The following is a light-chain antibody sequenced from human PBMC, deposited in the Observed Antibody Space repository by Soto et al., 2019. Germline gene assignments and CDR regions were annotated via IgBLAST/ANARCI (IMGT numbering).Light chain of an antibody. CDR2: G. CDR1: SSNIGAGYP. V-gene: IGLV1-40*01. Sequence: QSVLTQPPSVSGAPGQRVTISRTGSSSNIGAGYPVHWYQQLPGTAPKLLVAGNRPSGVPDRFSVSKSGASASLAITGLQAGDEADYYCQSYDSSLSRRWVFDGGTKVTVL. CDR3: QSYDSSLSRRWV. J-gene: IGLJ3*02.